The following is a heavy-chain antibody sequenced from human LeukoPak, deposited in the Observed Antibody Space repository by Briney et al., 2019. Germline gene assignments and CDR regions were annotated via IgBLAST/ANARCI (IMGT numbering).Heavy chain of an antibody. Sequence: GGSLRLSCAASGFTFRNYAMSWVRQAPGKGLEWVSVIYSGGSTYYADSVKGRFTISRDNSKNTLYLQMNSLRAEDTAVYYCARTSSSSSFYYYYYYMDVWGKGTTVTVSS. J-gene: IGHJ6*03. CDR1: GFTFRNYA. D-gene: IGHD6-6*01. CDR3: ARTSSSSSFYYYYYYMDV. CDR2: IYSGGST. V-gene: IGHV3-53*01.